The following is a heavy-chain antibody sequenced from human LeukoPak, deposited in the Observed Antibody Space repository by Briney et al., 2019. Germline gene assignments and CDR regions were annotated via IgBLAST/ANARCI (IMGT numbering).Heavy chain of an antibody. CDR1: GGSMRSFY. D-gene: IGHD3-3*01. Sequence: SETLSLTCSVSGGSMRSFYWSWIQQPAGKGLEWIGRIYPSGNTNYNPSLKSRVTMSTDTSKTQFSLKLSSVTAADTAVYYCARDDFWSGYDYWGQGTLVTVSS. J-gene: IGHJ4*02. CDR3: ARDDFWSGYDY. CDR2: IYPSGNT. V-gene: IGHV4-4*07.